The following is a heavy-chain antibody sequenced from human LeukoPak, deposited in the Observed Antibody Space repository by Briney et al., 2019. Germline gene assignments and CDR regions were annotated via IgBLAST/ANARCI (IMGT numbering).Heavy chain of an antibody. CDR1: GYSFTSYW. CDR2: IYPGDSDT. Sequence: GESLKIPCKGSGYSFTSYWIGWVRQMPGKGLEWMGIIYPGDSDTRYSPSFQGQVTISADKSISTAYLQWSSLKASDTAMYYCARQNYYGSGSYYTSGWFDPWGQGTLVTVSS. V-gene: IGHV5-51*01. CDR3: ARQNYYGSGSYYTSGWFDP. D-gene: IGHD3-10*01. J-gene: IGHJ5*02.